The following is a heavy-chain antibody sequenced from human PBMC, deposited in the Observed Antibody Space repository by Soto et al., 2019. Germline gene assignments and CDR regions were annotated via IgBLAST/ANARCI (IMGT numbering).Heavy chain of an antibody. CDR1: GFTLSTYW. V-gene: IGHV3-74*01. J-gene: IGHJ4*02. D-gene: IGHD2-15*01. CDR2: INTDGSGT. CDR3: ARCQDTYGHAVCNY. Sequence: EVQLAESGGGLVQPGGSLRLSCAASGFTLSTYWMHWVRQVPGKGLVWVSRINTDGSGTDYADSVKGRFTISRDNAKNTLYLQMNIRRADDTALYYCARCQDTYGHAVCNYWGKGTLVTVSS.